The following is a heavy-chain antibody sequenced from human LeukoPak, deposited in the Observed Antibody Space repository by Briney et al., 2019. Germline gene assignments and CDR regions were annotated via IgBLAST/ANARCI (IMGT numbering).Heavy chain of an antibody. D-gene: IGHD2-15*01. Sequence: GGSLRLSSAGSGFTFCINQMKWVRRAPGKGREWVVKIKQDEGAKHYVDSVKGRFTISRDNAKNSLYLQMNSRRAEDTAVYYCARDWRYCSGGSCYGAFDFWGQWTMVTVSS. CDR1: GFTFCINQ. CDR2: IKQDEGAK. V-gene: IGHV3-7*01. J-gene: IGHJ3*01. CDR3: ARDWRYCSGGSCYGAFDF.